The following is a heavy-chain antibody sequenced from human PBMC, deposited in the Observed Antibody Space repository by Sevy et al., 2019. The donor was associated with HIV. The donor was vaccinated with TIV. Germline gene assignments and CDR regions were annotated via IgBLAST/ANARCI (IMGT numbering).Heavy chain of an antibody. Sequence: SETLSLTCAVYGGSFSGYYWSWIRQPPGKGLGWIGEINHSGSTNYNPSLKSRVTISVDTSKNQFSLKLSSVTAADTAVYYCARRGRRDGYNYVFGFDYWGQGTLVTVSS. V-gene: IGHV4-34*01. J-gene: IGHJ4*02. CDR1: GGSFSGYY. D-gene: IGHD5-12*01. CDR3: ARRGRRDGYNYVFGFDY. CDR2: INHSGST.